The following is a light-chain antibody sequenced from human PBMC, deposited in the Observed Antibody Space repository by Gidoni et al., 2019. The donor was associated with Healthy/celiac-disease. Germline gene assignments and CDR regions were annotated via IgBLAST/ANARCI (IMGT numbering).Light chain of an antibody. CDR2: EGS. CDR1: SSDVGSYNL. Sequence: SITISCTGTSSDVGSYNLVSWYQQHPGKAPKLMIYEGSKRPSGVSNRFSGSKSGNTASLTISGLQAADEADYYCCSYAGSSTYVFGGGTQLTVL. CDR3: CSYAGSSTYV. J-gene: IGLJ7*01. V-gene: IGLV2-23*01.